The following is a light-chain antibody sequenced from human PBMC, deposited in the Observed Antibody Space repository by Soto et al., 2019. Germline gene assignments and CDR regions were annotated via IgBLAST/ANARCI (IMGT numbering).Light chain of an antibody. Sequence: DIQMTQSPSTLSASVGDRVTITCRASQSISSWLAWYQQKPGKAPKLLIYDASSLESGVPSRFSGSGSGTEFTLTISSLQPDDFATYYCQQYDSYSYTFGQGTTVDI. J-gene: IGKJ2*01. CDR2: DAS. V-gene: IGKV1-5*01. CDR1: QSISSW. CDR3: QQYDSYSYT.